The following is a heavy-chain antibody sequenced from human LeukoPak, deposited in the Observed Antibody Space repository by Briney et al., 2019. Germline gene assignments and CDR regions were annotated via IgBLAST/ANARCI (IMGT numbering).Heavy chain of an antibody. V-gene: IGHV4-30-4*08. Sequence: PSETLSLTCTVSGGSINSANYYWTWIRQHPGKGLEWIGYIYYSGSAYYNPSLRSRVTISVDTTKNQFSLRLTSVTAADTAVYYCARGLATAQGAAAMPLWGQGTLVTVSS. CDR3: ARGLATAQGAAAMPL. J-gene: IGHJ4*02. CDR1: GGSINSANYY. D-gene: IGHD2-2*01. CDR2: IYYSGSA.